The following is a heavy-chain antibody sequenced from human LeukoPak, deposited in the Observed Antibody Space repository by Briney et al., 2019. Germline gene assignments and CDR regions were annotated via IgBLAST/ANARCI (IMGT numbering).Heavy chain of an antibody. D-gene: IGHD6-13*01. CDR1: GFTFSSYA. V-gene: IGHV3-30-3*01. J-gene: IGHJ4*02. Sequence: GGCLRLSCAASGFTFSSYAMHWVRQAPGKGLEWVAVISYDGSNKYYADSVKGRFTISRDNSKNTLYLQMNSLRAEDTAVYYCARETSSSWSYYFDYWGQGTLVTVSS. CDR3: ARETSSSWSYYFDY. CDR2: ISYDGSNK.